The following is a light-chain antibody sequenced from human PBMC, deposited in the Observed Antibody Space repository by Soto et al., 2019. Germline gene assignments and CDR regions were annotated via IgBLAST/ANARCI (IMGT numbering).Light chain of an antibody. CDR2: RNN. CDR1: SSNIGSNY. CDR3: AAWDDSLSGVV. Sequence: QSVLTQPPSASGTPGQRVTISCSGSSSNIGSNYVYWYQQLPGTAPKLLIYRNNQRHSGVPDRFSGSKSGTSASLAISGLRSEDEDDYYCAAWDDSLSGVVFGGGTKLTVL. J-gene: IGLJ2*01. V-gene: IGLV1-47*01.